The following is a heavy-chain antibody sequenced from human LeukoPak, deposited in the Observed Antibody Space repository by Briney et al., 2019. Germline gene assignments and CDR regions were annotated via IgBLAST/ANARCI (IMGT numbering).Heavy chain of an antibody. CDR1: GFPLSSYA. J-gene: IGHJ4*02. D-gene: IGHD6-19*01. Sequence: GGSLRLSCAASGFPLSSYAVSWVRQAPGKGLEWVSGISGGGGSTFYADSVKGRFTISRDNSKNTLYLQMNSLRAEDTAVYYCVNLYSSNYWGQRTLVTVSS. CDR2: ISGGGGST. CDR3: VNLYSSNY. V-gene: IGHV3-23*01.